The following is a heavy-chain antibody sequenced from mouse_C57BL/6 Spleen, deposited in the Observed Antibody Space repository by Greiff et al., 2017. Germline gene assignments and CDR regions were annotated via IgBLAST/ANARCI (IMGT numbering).Heavy chain of an antibody. Sequence: DVMLVESGGGLVKPGGSLKLSCAASGFTFSDYGMHWVRQAPEKGLEWVAYISSGSSTIYYADTVKGRFTISRDNAKNTLFLQMTSLRSEDTAMYYCARGYYDGSSYVGAMDYWGQGTSVTVSS. CDR2: ISSGSSTI. CDR3: ARGYYDGSSYVGAMDY. J-gene: IGHJ4*01. D-gene: IGHD1-1*01. CDR1: GFTFSDYG. V-gene: IGHV5-17*01.